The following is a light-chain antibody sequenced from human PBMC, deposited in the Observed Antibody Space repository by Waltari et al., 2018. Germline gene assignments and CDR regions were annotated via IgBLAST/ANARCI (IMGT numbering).Light chain of an antibody. CDR2: GPS. CDR3: QQYKTYPHT. J-gene: IGKJ2*01. Sequence: DIQMTQSPSTLSASVGDRVTITCRASQSISSWLAWYQQKPGKAPKLLIYGPSNLQIVVPSRFSGSGSGTEFTLTISSLQPDDFAVYYCQQYKTYPHTFGQGTRLEIK. CDR1: QSISSW. V-gene: IGKV1-5*03.